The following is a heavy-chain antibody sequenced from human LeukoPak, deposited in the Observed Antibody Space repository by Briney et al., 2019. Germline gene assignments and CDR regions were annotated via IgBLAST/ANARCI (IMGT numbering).Heavy chain of an antibody. CDR3: ASLPSYCSSTSCRLGSAAAGPDFDY. Sequence: GGSLRLSCAASGFTFSSYAMSWVRQAPGKGLVWVSRINTDGSSTSYADSVKGRFTISRDNAKNTLYLQMNSLRAEDTAVYYCASLPSYCSSTSCRLGSAAAGPDFDYWGQGTLVTVSS. CDR1: GFTFSSYA. J-gene: IGHJ4*02. CDR2: INTDGSST. D-gene: IGHD2-2*01. V-gene: IGHV3-74*01.